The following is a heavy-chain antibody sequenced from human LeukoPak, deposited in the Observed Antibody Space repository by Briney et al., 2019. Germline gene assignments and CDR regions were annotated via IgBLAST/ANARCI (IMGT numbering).Heavy chain of an antibody. Sequence: GGSLRLSCAASGFTFSSYAMSWVRQAPGKGLEWVSAISGSGGSTYYADSVKGRFTISRDNSKNTLYLQMNSLRAEDTAVYYCAKGGFCSSTSCNAPFDYWGQGTLVTVSS. D-gene: IGHD2-2*01. J-gene: IGHJ4*02. CDR3: AKGGFCSSTSCNAPFDY. V-gene: IGHV3-23*01. CDR2: ISGSGGST. CDR1: GFTFSSYA.